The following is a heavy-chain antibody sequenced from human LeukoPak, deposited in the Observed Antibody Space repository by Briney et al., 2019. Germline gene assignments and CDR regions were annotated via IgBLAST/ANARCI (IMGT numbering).Heavy chain of an antibody. V-gene: IGHV4-39*07. CDR2: IYYSGST. J-gene: IGHJ4*02. Sequence: SETLSLTCTVSVGSISSRSYYWGWIRQPPGKGLEWIGSIYYSGSTYYNPSLKSRVNISADTSKNQFSLKLSSVTAADTAVYSCARDYQLLYFAYWGQGTLVTVPS. D-gene: IGHD2-2*02. CDR1: VGSISSRSYY. CDR3: ARDYQLLYFAY.